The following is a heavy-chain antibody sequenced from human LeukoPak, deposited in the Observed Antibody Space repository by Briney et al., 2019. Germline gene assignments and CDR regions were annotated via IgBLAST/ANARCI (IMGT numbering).Heavy chain of an antibody. D-gene: IGHD2-2*01. J-gene: IGHJ5*02. Sequence: ASVKVSCKASGCTFTDYYMHWVRQAPGQGLEWMGWINPNSGDTNYAQKFQGRVTMTWDTSITTAYMELSRLRSDDTAIYFCARGIVVIPTTTWGQGTLVTVSS. CDR1: GCTFTDYY. CDR3: ARGIVVIPTTT. V-gene: IGHV1-2*02. CDR2: INPNSGDT.